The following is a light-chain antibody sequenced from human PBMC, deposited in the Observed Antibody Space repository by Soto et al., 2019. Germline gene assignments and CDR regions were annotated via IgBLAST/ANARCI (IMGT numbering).Light chain of an antibody. CDR1: SSDVGAYNY. CDR3: SSYTSGSTLVV. CDR2: EVT. J-gene: IGLJ2*01. V-gene: IGLV2-14*01. Sequence: QSVLTQPASVSGSPGQSITISCTGSSSDVGAYNYVSWYQQHPGKAPRLMIYEVTNRPSGVSNRFSGSKSGNTASLTISGRRAADEADYYCSSYTSGSTLVVFGGGTKLTVL.